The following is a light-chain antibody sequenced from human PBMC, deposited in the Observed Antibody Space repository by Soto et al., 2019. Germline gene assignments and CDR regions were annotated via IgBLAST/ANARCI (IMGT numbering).Light chain of an antibody. CDR2: EVT. CDR1: SADIGDSDY. V-gene: IGLV2-14*01. CDR3: SSYSRNSTPVV. Sequence: QSVLTQPASVSGSPGQSITISCTGTSADIGDSDYVSWYQQHPDKAPKLLISEVTNRPSGVSNRFSGSKSGNTASLTISGLQAEDEADYYCSSYSRNSTPVVFGGGTELTVL. J-gene: IGLJ2*01.